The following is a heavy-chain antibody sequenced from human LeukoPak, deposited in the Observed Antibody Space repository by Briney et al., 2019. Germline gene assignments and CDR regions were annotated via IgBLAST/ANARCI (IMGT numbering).Heavy chain of an antibody. D-gene: IGHD5-24*01. CDR3: SRAQSNQMATKI. CDR1: GFSVSNSYM. CDR2: IYYSGSP. Sequence: PGGSLRLSCAASGFSVSNSYMSWVRQSPGKGLEWIGSIYYSGSPYYNPSLKSRVTISIDTSKNQFSLKLSSVTAADTAVYYCSRAQSNQMATKIWGQGTLVTVSS. V-gene: IGHV4-39*07. J-gene: IGHJ4*02.